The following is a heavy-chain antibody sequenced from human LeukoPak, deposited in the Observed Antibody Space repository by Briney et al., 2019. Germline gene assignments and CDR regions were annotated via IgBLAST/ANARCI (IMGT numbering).Heavy chain of an antibody. Sequence: SVKVSCKASGGTFSSYAISWVRQAPGQGLEWMGRIIPILGIANYAQKFQGRVTMTRDTSISTAYMELSRLRSDDTAVYYCARDRGAAAGHYFDYWGQGTLVTVSS. CDR3: ARDRGAAAGHYFDY. J-gene: IGHJ4*02. D-gene: IGHD6-13*01. CDR1: GGTFSSYA. CDR2: IIPILGIA. V-gene: IGHV1-69*04.